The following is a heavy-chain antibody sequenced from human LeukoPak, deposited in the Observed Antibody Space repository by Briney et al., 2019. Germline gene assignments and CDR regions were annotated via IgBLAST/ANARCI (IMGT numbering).Heavy chain of an antibody. V-gene: IGHV4-34*01. D-gene: IGHD6-13*01. CDR2: IHHSGST. CDR3: ARMGLSSSWYLGWWFDP. Sequence: PSETLSLTSAVCGGSFSGYYWSWIRQPPGKGLEWIGEIHHSGSTNYNPSLKSRATISVDTSKNQFSLKLSSVTAAATAVCYCARMGLSSSWYLGWWFDPWGQGTLVTVSS. J-gene: IGHJ5*02. CDR1: GGSFSGYY.